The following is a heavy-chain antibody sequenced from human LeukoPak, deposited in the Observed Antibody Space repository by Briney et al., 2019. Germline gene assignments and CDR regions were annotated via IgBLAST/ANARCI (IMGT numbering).Heavy chain of an antibody. CDR3: AKGSRQEAVAV. V-gene: IGHV3-23*01. CDR1: GFTLSSYA. CDR2: ISGNAGST. J-gene: IGHJ4*02. D-gene: IGHD6-19*01. Sequence: GGSLRLSCAASGFTLSSYAMSWVRQAPGKGLGWVSLISGNAGSTYYADSVKGRFTISRDNSMNTLYLQMNSLRAEDTAVYYCAKGSRQEAVAVWGQGTLVTVSS.